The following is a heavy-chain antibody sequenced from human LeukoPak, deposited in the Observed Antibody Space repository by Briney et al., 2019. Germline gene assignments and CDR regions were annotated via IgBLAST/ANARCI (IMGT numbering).Heavy chain of an antibody. CDR3: ARGTPTYYYDSSGYYLGY. D-gene: IGHD3-22*01. V-gene: IGHV1-8*01. CDR2: XXPNSGNT. J-gene: IGHJ4*02. Sequence: ATXQGLEXMGWXXPNSGNTGYAQKFQGRVTMTRNTSISTAYMELSSLRSEDTAVYYCARGTPTYYYDSSGYYLGYWGQGTLVTVSS.